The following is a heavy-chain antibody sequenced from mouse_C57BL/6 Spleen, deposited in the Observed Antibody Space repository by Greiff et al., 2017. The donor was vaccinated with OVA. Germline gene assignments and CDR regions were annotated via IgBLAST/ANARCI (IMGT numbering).Heavy chain of an antibody. Sequence: VQLQQSGPELVKPGASVKIPCKASGYTFTDYNMDWVKQSHGKSLEWIGDINPNNGGTIYNQKFKGKATLTVDKSSSTAYMELRSLTSEDTAVYYCARMGRYVYDPWYFDVWGTGTTVTVSS. D-gene: IGHD2-2*01. J-gene: IGHJ1*03. V-gene: IGHV1-18*01. CDR1: GYTFTDYN. CDR3: ARMGRYVYDPWYFDV. CDR2: INPNNGGT.